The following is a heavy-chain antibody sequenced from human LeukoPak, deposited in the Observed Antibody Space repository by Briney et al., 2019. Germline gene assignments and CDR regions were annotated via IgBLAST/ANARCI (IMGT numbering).Heavy chain of an antibody. V-gene: IGHV3-23*01. Sequence: GGSLRLSCAVSGFTFSNYAMSWVRQAPGKGLEWVSPISGSGGSTYDADFVKGGFTISRDNSNNSMYLQMNSPRAEDTAVYYCAKRPCTGCYLFRMDVWGQGTTVTVSS. CDR2: ISGSGGST. D-gene: IGHD2-2*01. CDR1: GFTFSNYA. J-gene: IGHJ6*02. CDR3: AKRPCTGCYLFRMDV.